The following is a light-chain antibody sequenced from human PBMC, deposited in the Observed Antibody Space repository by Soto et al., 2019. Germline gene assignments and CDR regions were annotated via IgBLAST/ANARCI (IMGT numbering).Light chain of an antibody. CDR1: QSVSSSY. J-gene: IGKJ4*02. CDR2: GAS. CDR3: QQRSKWRT. Sequence: EIVLTQSPGTLSLSPGERTTLSCRASQSVSSSYLAWYQQKPGQAPRLLLYGASSRATGIPDRFSGSGSGTDFTLTISRLEPEDFAVYYCQQRSKWRTFGGGTKVDIK. V-gene: IGKV3D-20*02.